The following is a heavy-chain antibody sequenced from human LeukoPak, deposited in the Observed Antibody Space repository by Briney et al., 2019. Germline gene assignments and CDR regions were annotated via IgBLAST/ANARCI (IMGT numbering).Heavy chain of an antibody. CDR3: ARDQTYSGSGIYTYFDY. CDR1: GGSMSSGTYY. V-gene: IGHV4-39*02. J-gene: IGHJ4*02. D-gene: IGHD3-10*01. Sequence: SETLSLTCTVSGGSMSSGTYYWGWIRQPPGKGLEWIASIRYLGSTYYNPSLQSRVTISVDTPKNQFSLKLSSVTAADTAVYYCARDQTYSGSGIYTYFDYWGQGILVTVST. CDR2: IRYLGST.